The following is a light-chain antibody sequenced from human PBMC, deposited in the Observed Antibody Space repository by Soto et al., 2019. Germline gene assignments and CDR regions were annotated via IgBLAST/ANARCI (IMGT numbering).Light chain of an antibody. CDR2: DNN. V-gene: IGLV1-51*01. CDR3: GTWDTSLNVSYV. CDR1: SSDVGDYDY. J-gene: IGLJ1*01. Sequence: QSALTQPASVSGSPRQSITISCTGTSSDVGDYDYVSWYQHLPGTAPKLLIYDNNKRPSGIPDRFSGFKSGTSATLGITGLQTGDEADYYCGTWDTSLNVSYVFGTGTKLTVL.